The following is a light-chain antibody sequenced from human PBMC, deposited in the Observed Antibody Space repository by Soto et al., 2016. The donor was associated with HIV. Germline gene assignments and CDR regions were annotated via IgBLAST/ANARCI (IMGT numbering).Light chain of an antibody. CDR2: KTS. CDR1: QSIGSW. J-gene: IGKJ1*01. Sequence: DIQMTQSPSTLSASVGDRVTITCRASQSIGSWLAWYQQKPGKAPNLLIFKTSTLEIGVPSRFSGSGSGTDFTLTLSSVQPDDVGTYYCQQYNTVPWTFGQGT. V-gene: IGKV1-5*03. CDR3: QQYNTVPWT.